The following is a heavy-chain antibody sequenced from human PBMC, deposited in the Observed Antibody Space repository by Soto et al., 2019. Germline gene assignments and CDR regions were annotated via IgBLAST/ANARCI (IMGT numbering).Heavy chain of an antibody. D-gene: IGHD4-17*01. J-gene: IGHJ6*03. Sequence: GGSLRLSCAASGFTFSSYWMHWVRQAPGKGLVWVSRINSDGSSTSYADSVKGRFTISRDNAKNTLYLQMNSLRAEDTAVYYCARVWYGDYSYYYYYYMDVWGKGTTVTVSS. CDR3: ARVWYGDYSYYYYYYMDV. V-gene: IGHV3-74*01. CDR1: GFTFSSYW. CDR2: INSDGSST.